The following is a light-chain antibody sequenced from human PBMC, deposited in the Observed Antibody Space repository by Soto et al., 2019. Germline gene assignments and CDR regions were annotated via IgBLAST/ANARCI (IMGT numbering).Light chain of an antibody. V-gene: IGKV3D-15*01. CDR1: QSVSSN. J-gene: IGKJ5*01. CDR3: QHYNNWPIT. CDR2: GAS. Sequence: IVMPQSPSTFSFPPGARGPLFCRSSQSVSSNLAWYQQKPGQAPRLLIYGASSRATGIPARFSGSGSGTDFTLTISSLQAADFAVYHCQHYNNWPITFGQGTRLEIK.